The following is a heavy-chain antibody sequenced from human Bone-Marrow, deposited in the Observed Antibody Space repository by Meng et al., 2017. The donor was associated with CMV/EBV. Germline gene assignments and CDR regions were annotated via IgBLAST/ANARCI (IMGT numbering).Heavy chain of an antibody. CDR1: GYTFTSYG. V-gene: IGHV1-18*01. D-gene: IGHD3-3*01. CDR3: ARDSGDGGTIFGVTQAFDY. J-gene: IGHJ4*02. Sequence: ASVKVSCKASGYTFTSYGISWVRQAPGQGLEWMGWISAYNGNTNYAQKLQGRVTMTTDTSTSTAYMELRSLRSDDTAVYYCARDSGDGGTIFGVTQAFDYWGQRTLVTVSS. CDR2: ISAYNGNT.